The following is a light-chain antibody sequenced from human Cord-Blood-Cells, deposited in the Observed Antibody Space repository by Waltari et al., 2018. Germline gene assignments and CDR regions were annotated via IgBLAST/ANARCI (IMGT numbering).Light chain of an antibody. CDR1: SRDVGGYHY. V-gene: IGLV2-14*01. J-gene: IGLJ2*01. CDR3: SSYTSSSIVV. CDR2: EVS. Sequence: QSALTQPASVSGSPGQSITISCTGTSRDVGGYHYVSWYQPHPGKAPKLMIYEVSNRPSGVSNRFSGSKSGNTASLTISGLQAEDEADYYCSSYTSSSIVVFGGGTKLTVL.